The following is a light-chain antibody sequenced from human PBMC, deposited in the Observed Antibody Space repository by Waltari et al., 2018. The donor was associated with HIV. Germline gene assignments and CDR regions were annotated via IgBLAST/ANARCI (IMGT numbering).Light chain of an antibody. Sequence: EIVLTQSPGTLSLSPGERATLSCRASQSVSSSYLAWYQQNPGQAPRLLIYGASNRATGIPDRFSGSGSGADFTLIISRLEPEDFAVYYCQQYVTSPYTFGQGTKLEIK. J-gene: IGKJ2*01. CDR3: QQYVTSPYT. CDR2: GAS. V-gene: IGKV3-20*01. CDR1: QSVSSSY.